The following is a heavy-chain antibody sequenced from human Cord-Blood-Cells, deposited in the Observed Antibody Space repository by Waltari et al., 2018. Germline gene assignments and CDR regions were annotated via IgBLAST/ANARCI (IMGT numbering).Heavy chain of an antibody. Sequence: QVQLQQWGAGLLKPSETLSLTCAVYGGSFSGYYWSWIRQPPGEGLEWIGEINHSESTNYNPSLKSRVTISVDTSKNQFSLKLSSVTAADTAVYYCARVYSGSFLFDYWGQGTLVTVSS. CDR1: GGSFSGYY. J-gene: IGHJ4*02. D-gene: IGHD1-26*01. CDR2: INHSEST. CDR3: ARVYSGSFLFDY. V-gene: IGHV4-34*01.